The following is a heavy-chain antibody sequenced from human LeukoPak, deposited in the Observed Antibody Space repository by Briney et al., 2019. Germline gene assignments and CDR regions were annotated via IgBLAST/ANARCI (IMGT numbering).Heavy chain of an antibody. CDR2: INTDSGVA. V-gene: IGHV1-2*02. Sequence: ASVKVSCKASGYTFTGYPMHWVRQAPGQGLEWMAWINTDSGVANYAQKFQGRVTLTRDKSITTAYMELNSLRSDDTALYYCARDWDPITGTTRWFDPWGQGTLVTVSS. D-gene: IGHD1-7*01. J-gene: IGHJ5*02. CDR1: GYTFTGYP. CDR3: ARDWDPITGTTRWFDP.